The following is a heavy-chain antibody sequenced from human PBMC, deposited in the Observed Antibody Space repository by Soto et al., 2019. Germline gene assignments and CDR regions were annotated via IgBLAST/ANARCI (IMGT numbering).Heavy chain of an antibody. D-gene: IGHD3-3*01. J-gene: IGHJ6*02. CDR1: GYTFTSYA. CDR2: INAGNGNT. CDR3: AKTYYDFWSNYYYYGMDV. V-gene: IGHV1-3*01. Sequence: ASVKVSCKASGYTFTSYAMHWVRQAPGQRLEWMGWINAGNGNTKYSQKFQGRVTITRDTSASTAYMELSSLRSEDTAVYYCAKTYYDFWSNYYYYGMDVWGQGATVTVSS.